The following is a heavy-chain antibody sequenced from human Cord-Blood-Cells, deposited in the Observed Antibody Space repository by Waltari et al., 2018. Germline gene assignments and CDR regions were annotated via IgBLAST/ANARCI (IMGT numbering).Heavy chain of an antibody. CDR3: ATGEPRSGYADY. V-gene: IGHV1-24*01. J-gene: IGHJ4*02. Sequence: QVQLVQSGAEVKKPGASVTVSCKVSGYTLTELSMHWVRQAPGNGLEWMGGFDPEDGETIYAQKFQGRVTMTEDTSTDTAYMELSSLRSEDTAVYYCATGEPRSGYADYWGQGTLVTVSS. D-gene: IGHD5-12*01. CDR2: FDPEDGET. CDR1: GYTLTELS.